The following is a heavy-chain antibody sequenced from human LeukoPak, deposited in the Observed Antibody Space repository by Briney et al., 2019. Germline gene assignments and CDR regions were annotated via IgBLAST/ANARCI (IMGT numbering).Heavy chain of an antibody. CDR2: IYWNDDK. CDR3: AHLTDRPGGVRIASPTYYFDC. Sequence: SGPTLVKPTQTLTLTCTFSGFSLSTSGVGVGWIRQPPGKALEWLALIYWNDDKRYSPSLKSRLTITEDTSKNQVVLTVSNMDPVDTATYYCAHLTDRPGGVRIASPTYYFDCWGQGTLVTVSS. D-gene: IGHD3-16*01. CDR1: GFSLSTSGVG. V-gene: IGHV2-5*01. J-gene: IGHJ4*02.